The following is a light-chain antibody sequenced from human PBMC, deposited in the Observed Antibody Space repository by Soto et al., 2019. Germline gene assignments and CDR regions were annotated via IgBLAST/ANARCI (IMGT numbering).Light chain of an antibody. CDR3: QQYIRYWT. Sequence: DIQMTPSPSPLSASVGDRVTITCRASQSISSWLAWYQQKPGKAPNLLIYKASSLESGFPSRFSGSGSGTEFTLTISSLQPDDFATYYCQQYIRYWTFGQGTKVDIK. V-gene: IGKV1-5*03. J-gene: IGKJ1*01. CDR2: KAS. CDR1: QSISSW.